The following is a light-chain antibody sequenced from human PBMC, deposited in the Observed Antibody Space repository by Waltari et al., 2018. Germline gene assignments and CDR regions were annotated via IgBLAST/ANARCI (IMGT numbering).Light chain of an antibody. J-gene: IGKJ1*01. V-gene: IGKV1-39*01. CDR2: AAS. Sequence: DIQMTQSPSSLSAPVGDTVTVTCRASQNIRTHLNWYQQKPATAPKLLIYAASTLHRGAPSSFSASASGTDFTLTVTNLQPDDFAVYFCQQSFSSPWTFGQGTRV. CDR3: QQSFSSPWT. CDR1: QNIRTH.